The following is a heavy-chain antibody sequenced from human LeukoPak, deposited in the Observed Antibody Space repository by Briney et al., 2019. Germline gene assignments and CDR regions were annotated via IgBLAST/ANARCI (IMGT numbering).Heavy chain of an antibody. CDR3: ARGHGDYGGNYFDY. D-gene: IGHD4-17*01. J-gene: IGHJ4*02. CDR2: INHSGST. Sequence: SETLSLTCAVYGGSFSGYYWSWIRQPLGRGLEWIGEINHSGSTNYNPSLKSRVTISVDTSKNQFSLKLSSVTAADTAVYYCARGHGDYGGNYFDYWGQGTLVTVSS. CDR1: GGSFSGYY. V-gene: IGHV4-34*01.